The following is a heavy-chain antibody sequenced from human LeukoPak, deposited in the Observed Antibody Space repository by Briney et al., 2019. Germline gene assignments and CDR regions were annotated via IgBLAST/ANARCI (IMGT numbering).Heavy chain of an antibody. Sequence: ASLKFSCKTSGYSFNIYEINWLRHATGQGLSWMGWVNPNSADTDFAQKFQGRLTMTRNTSISTAYMELSGLRLEDTAVYYCSRGPRFDPWGQGTQVTVSS. CDR1: GYSFNIYE. CDR2: VNPNSADT. CDR3: SRGPRFDP. V-gene: IGHV1-8*01. J-gene: IGHJ5*02.